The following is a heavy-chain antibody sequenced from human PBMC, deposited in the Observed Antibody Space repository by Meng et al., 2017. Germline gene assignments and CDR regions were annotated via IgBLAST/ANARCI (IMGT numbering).Heavy chain of an antibody. CDR3: ARGNRYSGSYYYYGMDV. D-gene: IGHD1-26*01. CDR2: INHSGST. V-gene: IGHV4-34*01. Sequence: SETLSLTCAVYGGSFSGYYWSWIRQPPGKGLEWIGKINHSGSTNYNPSLKSRVTISVDTSKNQFSLKLSSVTAADTAVYYCARGNRYSGSYYYYGMDVWARGTSATFPS. CDR1: GGSFSGYY. J-gene: IGHJ6*02.